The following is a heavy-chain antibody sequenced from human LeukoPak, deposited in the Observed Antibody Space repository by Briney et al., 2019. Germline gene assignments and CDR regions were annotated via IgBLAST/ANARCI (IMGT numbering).Heavy chain of an antibody. D-gene: IGHD3-3*01. CDR1: GYSISSGYY. CDR3: ATQVPSTYYDFWSGYRTSFDY. Sequence: SGTLSLTCTVSGYSISSGYYWGWIRQPPGKGLGWIGSIYHSGSTYYNPSLKSRVTISVDTSKNQFSLKLSSVTAADTAVYYCATQVPSTYYDFWSGYRTSFDYWGQGTLVTVSS. CDR2: IYHSGST. V-gene: IGHV4-38-2*02. J-gene: IGHJ4*02.